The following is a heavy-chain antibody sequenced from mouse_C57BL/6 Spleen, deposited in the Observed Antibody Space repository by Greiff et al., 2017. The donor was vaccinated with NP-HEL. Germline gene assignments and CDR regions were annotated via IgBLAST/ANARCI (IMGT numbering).Heavy chain of an antibody. CDR2: IHPNSGST. CDR1: GYTFTSYW. D-gene: IGHD2-3*01. CDR3: ARSDDYVAMDY. J-gene: IGHJ4*01. Sequence: VQLQQPGAELVKPGASVKLSCKASGYTFTSYWMHWVKQRPGQGLEWIGMIHPNSGSTNYNEKFKSKATLTVDKSSSTAYMQLSSLTSEDSAVYYCARSDDYVAMDYWGQGTSVTVSS. V-gene: IGHV1-64*01.